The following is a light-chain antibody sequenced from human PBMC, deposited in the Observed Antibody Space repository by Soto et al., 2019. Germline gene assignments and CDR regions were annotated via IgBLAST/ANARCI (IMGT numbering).Light chain of an antibody. Sequence: DIQMTQSPSTLSASVGDRVTITCRASQYVGSSLAWYQQKPGNAPNLLIYKASTLKSGVPSRFSGSASGTDFTLTISSLQPDDFAAYYCQQYGSYSTWTFGQGTRVEIK. CDR1: QYVGSS. J-gene: IGKJ1*01. CDR2: KAS. CDR3: QQYGSYSTWT. V-gene: IGKV1-5*03.